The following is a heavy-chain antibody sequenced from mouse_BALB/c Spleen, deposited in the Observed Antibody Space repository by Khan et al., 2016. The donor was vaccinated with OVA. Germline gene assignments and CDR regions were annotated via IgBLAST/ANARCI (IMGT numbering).Heavy chain of an antibody. D-gene: IGHD1-1*01. V-gene: IGHV1S127*01. Sequence: QVQLQQSGPELVRPGASVKMSCKASGYTFTSFWIHWVKQRPGQGLEWIGMIDPSKSETRLNQKFKDKATLNVDKSSNIAYMQRSRLTSEGSAVYYCTRGGYGSPFAYWGQGTLVTVSA. J-gene: IGHJ3*01. CDR1: GYTFTSFW. CDR3: TRGGYGSPFAY. CDR2: IDPSKSET.